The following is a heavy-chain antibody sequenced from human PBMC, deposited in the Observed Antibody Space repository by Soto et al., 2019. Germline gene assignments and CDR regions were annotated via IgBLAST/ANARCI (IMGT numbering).Heavy chain of an antibody. D-gene: IGHD6-13*01. J-gene: IGHJ4*02. CDR1: GYTFPSYG. V-gene: IGHV1-18*01. Sequence: QVQLVQSGAAVKKPGASVKVSCKASGYTFPSYGIRWGRQAPGQGLEWMGWISDHNGNTKYAQKVQGRVTMTTDTSTSTAYMELRSLRSDDTAVYYCARDLAAGMMDYWGQGTLVTVSS. CDR2: ISDHNGNT. CDR3: ARDLAAGMMDY.